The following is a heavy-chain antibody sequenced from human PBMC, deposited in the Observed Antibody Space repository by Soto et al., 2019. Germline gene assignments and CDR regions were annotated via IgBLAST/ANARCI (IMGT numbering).Heavy chain of an antibody. J-gene: IGHJ4*02. CDR2: ISGSGGST. CDR1: GFTFSSYA. CDR3: AKDLQSGAVASFDY. Sequence: GRSLRLSCAASGFTFSSYAMSWVRQAPGKGLEWVSAISGSGGSTYYADSVKGRFTISRDNSKNTLYLQMNSLRAEDTAVYYSAKDLQSGAVASFDYWGQGTLVTVSS. V-gene: IGHV3-23*01. D-gene: IGHD6-19*01.